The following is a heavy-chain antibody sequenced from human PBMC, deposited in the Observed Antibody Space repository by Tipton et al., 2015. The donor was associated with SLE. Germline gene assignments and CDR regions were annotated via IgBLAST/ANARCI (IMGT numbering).Heavy chain of an antibody. D-gene: IGHD3-10*01. Sequence: TLSLTCTVSGGSISSYYWSWIRQPPGKGLEWIGYIYTSGSTNYNPSLKSRVTISVDTSNNQFSLKLSSVTAADTAVYYCARAGYYYGSGSYQRYYYYYMDVWGKGTTVTVSS. V-gene: IGHV4-4*08. CDR1: GGSISSYY. J-gene: IGHJ6*03. CDR2: IYTSGST. CDR3: ARAGYYYGSGSYQRYYYYYMDV.